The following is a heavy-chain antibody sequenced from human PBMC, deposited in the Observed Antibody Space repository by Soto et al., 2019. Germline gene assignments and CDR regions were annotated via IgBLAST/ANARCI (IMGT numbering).Heavy chain of an antibody. Sequence: QVQLVQSGAEVKKPGSSVKVSCKASGGTFSSYTISWVRQAPGQGLEWMGRIIPILGIANYAQKFQGRVMITADKSTSTAYMELSSLRSEDTAVYYCARAVLNYGDYHYFDYWGQGTLVTVSS. CDR3: ARAVLNYGDYHYFDY. J-gene: IGHJ4*02. D-gene: IGHD4-17*01. CDR1: GGTFSSYT. CDR2: IIPILGIA. V-gene: IGHV1-69*02.